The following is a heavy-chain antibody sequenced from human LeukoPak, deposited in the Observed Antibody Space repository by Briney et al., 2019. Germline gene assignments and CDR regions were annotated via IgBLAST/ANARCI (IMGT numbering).Heavy chain of an antibody. Sequence: SQTLSLTCAISGDSVSSNSAAWNWIRQSPSRGLEWLGRTYYRSKWYNDYAVSVKSRITINPDTSKNQFSLQLNSVTPEDTAVYYCARSAWYYDSSHHYYYYYGMDVWGQGTTVTVSS. CDR3: ARSAWYYDSSHHYYYYYGMDV. V-gene: IGHV6-1*01. J-gene: IGHJ6*02. CDR2: TYYRSKWYN. CDR1: GDSVSSNSAA. D-gene: IGHD3-22*01.